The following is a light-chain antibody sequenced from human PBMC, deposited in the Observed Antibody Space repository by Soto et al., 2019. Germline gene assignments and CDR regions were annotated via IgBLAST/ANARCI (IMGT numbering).Light chain of an antibody. J-gene: IGKJ1*01. CDR3: QQYNNWPQT. CDR2: GAS. Sequence: IGVKQSAVTLSVSPGARATLSCRAGQSVSSNLAWYQQKHGQAPRLLIYGASTRATGIPARFTGIVSGTEVTINISSLQSEDGEVDDGQQYNNWPQTFCQGTKVDIK. V-gene: IGKV3-15*01. CDR1: QSVSSN.